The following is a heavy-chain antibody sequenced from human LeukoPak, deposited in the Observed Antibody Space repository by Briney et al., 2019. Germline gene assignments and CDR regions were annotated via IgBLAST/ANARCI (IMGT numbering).Heavy chain of an antibody. D-gene: IGHD3-3*01. V-gene: IGHV1-24*01. J-gene: IGHJ5*02. CDR2: FDPEDGET. CDR3: ATGPPLRFLKWLSKGFDP. CDR1: GYTLTELS. Sequence: ASVKVSCKVSGYTLTELSMHWARQAPGKGLEWMGGFDPEDGETIYAQKFQGRVTMTEDTSTDTAYMELSSLRSEDTAVYYCATGPPLRFLKWLSKGFDPWGQGTLVTVSS.